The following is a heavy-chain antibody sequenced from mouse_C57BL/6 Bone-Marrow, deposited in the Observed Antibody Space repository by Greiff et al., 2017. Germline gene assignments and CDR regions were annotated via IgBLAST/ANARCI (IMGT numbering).Heavy chain of an antibody. J-gene: IGHJ2*01. CDR3: ASDGNPFDY. CDR2: ISDGGSYT. Sequence: EVMLVESGGGLVKPGGSLKLSCAASGFTFSSYAMSWVRQTPEKRLEWVATISDGGSYTYYPDNVKGRFTISRDNAKNNLYLQMSHLKSEDTAMYYCASDGNPFDYWGQGTTLTVSA. D-gene: IGHD2-1*01. V-gene: IGHV5-4*03. CDR1: GFTFSSYA.